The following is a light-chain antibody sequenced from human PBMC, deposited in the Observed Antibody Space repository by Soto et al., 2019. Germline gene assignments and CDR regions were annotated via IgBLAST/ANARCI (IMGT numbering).Light chain of an antibody. CDR3: QQYNNWPPYT. CDR2: GAS. CDR1: QSVSSN. V-gene: IGKV3-15*01. Sequence: EIVMTQSPATLSVSPGERATLSCRASQSVSSNLAWYQQKPGQAPRLLIYGASTRATGIPARFSGSRSGTEFTLTISSLQSEYFAVYYGQQYNNWPPYTFGQGTKLEIK. J-gene: IGKJ2*01.